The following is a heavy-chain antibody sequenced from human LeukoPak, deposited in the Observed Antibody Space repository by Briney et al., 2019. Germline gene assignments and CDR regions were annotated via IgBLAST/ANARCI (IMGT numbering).Heavy chain of an antibody. CDR2: ISYDGSNK. CDR3: AKAAYDCSSTSCYGPGGFDP. Sequence: GGSLRLSCAASGFTFSSYGMHWVRQAPSKGLEWVAVISYDGSNKYYADSVKGRFTISRDNSKNTLYLQMNSLRAEDTAVYYCAKAAYDCSSTSCYGPGGFDPWGQGTLVTVSS. J-gene: IGHJ5*02. CDR1: GFTFSSYG. V-gene: IGHV3-30*18. D-gene: IGHD2-2*01.